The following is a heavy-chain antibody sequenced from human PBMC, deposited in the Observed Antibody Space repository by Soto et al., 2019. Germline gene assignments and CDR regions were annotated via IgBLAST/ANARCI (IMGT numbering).Heavy chain of an antibody. CDR1: GFTFSSYS. CDR2: ISSSSSYI. D-gene: IGHD3-3*01. J-gene: IGHJ5*02. Sequence: EVQLVESGGGLVKPGGSLRLSCAASGFTFSSYSMNWVRQAPGKGLEWVSSISSSSSYIYYADSVKGRFTISRDNAKNSLYLQMNSLTAEDTAVYYCARDPVGITIPHCFDPWGQGTLVTVSS. V-gene: IGHV3-21*01. CDR3: ARDPVGITIPHCFDP.